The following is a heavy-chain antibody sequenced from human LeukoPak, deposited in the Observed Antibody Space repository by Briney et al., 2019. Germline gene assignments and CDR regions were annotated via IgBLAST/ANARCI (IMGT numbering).Heavy chain of an antibody. Sequence: GGTLRLSCAASGFTVSSNYMSWVRQAPGKGLEWVSVIYSGDNTYYADSVKGRFTISRDNSKNTLYLHMNSLRSEDTAVYYCARVGREWLGYYYYMDVGGKGTTVTVSS. V-gene: IGHV3-53*05. CDR1: GFTVSSNY. J-gene: IGHJ6*03. CDR2: IYSGDNT. D-gene: IGHD6-19*01. CDR3: ARVGREWLGYYYYMDV.